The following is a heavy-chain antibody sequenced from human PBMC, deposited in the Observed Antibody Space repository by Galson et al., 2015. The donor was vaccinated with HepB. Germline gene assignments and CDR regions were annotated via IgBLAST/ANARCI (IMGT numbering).Heavy chain of an antibody. CDR1: GFSLSTSPMR. CDR2: IDWDDDK. J-gene: IGHJ4*02. CDR3: ARVRGFGELQD. Sequence: PALVKPTQTLTLTCTFSGFSLSTSPMRVSWIRQSPGKALEWLARIDWDDDKFYSTSLKTRLTISKDTSKNQVVLTMTDMAPVDTGTYYCARVRGFGELQDWGQGTLVTVSS. V-gene: IGHV2-70*04. D-gene: IGHD3-10*01.